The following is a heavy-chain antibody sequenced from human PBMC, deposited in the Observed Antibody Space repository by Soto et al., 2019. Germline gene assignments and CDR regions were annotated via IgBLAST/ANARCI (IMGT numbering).Heavy chain of an antibody. V-gene: IGHV3-11*01. CDR2: TTPSGGDT. CDR3: ARGHYGLEV. J-gene: IGHJ6*01. Sequence: QAQLVESGGGLVKPGGSLRLSCTASGFSFSEHYMSWIRQSPGKGFEWVSYTTPSGGDTFYTDSVKGRFTISRNNAMRSVDLQMKSLTVEDTAVYYCARGHYGLEVWGQWTTVTVSS. CDR1: GFSFSEHY.